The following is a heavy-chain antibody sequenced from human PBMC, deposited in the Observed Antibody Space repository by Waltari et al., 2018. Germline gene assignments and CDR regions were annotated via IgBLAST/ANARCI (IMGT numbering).Heavy chain of an antibody. CDR3: ATVSMIVVATDAFDI. J-gene: IGHJ3*02. D-gene: IGHD3-22*01. CDR1: GYTLTELS. Sequence: QVQLVQSGAEVKKPGASVKVSCKVSGYTLTELSMHWVRQPPGKGLEWMGGFDPEDGETIYAXXXXXXXXMTEDTSTDTAYMELSSLRSEDTAVYYCATVSMIVVATDAFDIWGQGTMVTVSS. V-gene: IGHV1-24*01. CDR2: FDPEDGET.